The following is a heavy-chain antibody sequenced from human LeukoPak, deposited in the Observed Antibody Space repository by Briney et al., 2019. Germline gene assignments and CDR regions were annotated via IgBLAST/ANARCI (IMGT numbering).Heavy chain of an antibody. D-gene: IGHD3-10*01. J-gene: IGHJ4*02. CDR3: ARHYYGSGSYHFDY. CDR2: IGSSSSTI. V-gene: IGHV3-48*04. CDR1: GFTFSSYG. Sequence: GESLRLSCTASGFTFSSYGMNWVRQAPGKGLEWVSYIGSSSSTIYYADSVKGRFTISRDNAKNSLYLQMNSLRAEDTAVYYCARHYYGSGSYHFDYWGQATLDTVSS.